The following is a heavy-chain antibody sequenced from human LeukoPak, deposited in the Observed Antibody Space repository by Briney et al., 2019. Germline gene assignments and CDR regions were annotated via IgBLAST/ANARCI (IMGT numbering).Heavy chain of an antibody. V-gene: IGHV3-48*03. J-gene: IGHJ4*02. CDR1: GFTFSSYE. CDR2: ISSSGSTI. D-gene: IGHD3-22*01. Sequence: GGSLRLSCAASGFTFSSYEMNWVRQAPGKGLEWVSYISSSGSTIYYADSVKGRFTISRDNAKNSLYLQMNSLRAEDTAVYYCARDAANYYDGSGYGFDYWGQGTLVTVSS. CDR3: ARDAANYYDGSGYGFDY.